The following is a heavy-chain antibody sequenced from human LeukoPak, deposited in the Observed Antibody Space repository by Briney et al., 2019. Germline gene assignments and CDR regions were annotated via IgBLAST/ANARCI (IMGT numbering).Heavy chain of an antibody. CDR3: ARDNYDSSTPYYFDY. V-gene: IGHV3-48*03. CDR2: ISSSGSTI. Sequence: ALRLSCAASGFTFSTYEMNWVRQAPGKGLEWVSYISSSGSTIYYADSVKGRFTISRDNAKNSLYLQMNSLRAEDTAVYYCARDNYDSSTPYYFDYWGQGTLVTVSS. D-gene: IGHD3-22*01. CDR1: GFTFSTYE. J-gene: IGHJ4*02.